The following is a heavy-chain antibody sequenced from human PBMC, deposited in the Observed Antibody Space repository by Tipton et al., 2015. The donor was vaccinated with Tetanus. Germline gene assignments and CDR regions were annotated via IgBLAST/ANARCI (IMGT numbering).Heavy chain of an antibody. V-gene: IGHV1-18*01. CDR3: ARETAVAGAPHSSIDAFDI. CDR1: GYTFTSYG. Sequence: QVQLVQSGAEVKKPGASVKVSCKASGYTFTSYGISWVRQAPGQGLVWMGWISAYNGNTNYAQKLQGRVTMTTDTSTSTAYMELRSRRSDDTAVYYCARETAVAGAPHSSIDAFDIWGQGTMVTVSS. D-gene: IGHD6-19*01. CDR2: ISAYNGNT. J-gene: IGHJ3*02.